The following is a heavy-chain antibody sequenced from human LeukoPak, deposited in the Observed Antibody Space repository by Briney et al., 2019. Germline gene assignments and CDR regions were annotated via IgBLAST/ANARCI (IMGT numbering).Heavy chain of an antibody. CDR3: ARAQWELQRRGAFDI. Sequence: GGSLRLSCAASGFTFSSYAMHWVRQAPGKGLEWVAVISYDGSNKYYADSVKGRFTISRDNSKNTLYLQMNSLRAEDTAVYYCARAQWELQRRGAFDIWGQGTMVTVSS. D-gene: IGHD1-26*01. CDR2: ISYDGSNK. J-gene: IGHJ3*02. CDR1: GFTFSSYA. V-gene: IGHV3-30*04.